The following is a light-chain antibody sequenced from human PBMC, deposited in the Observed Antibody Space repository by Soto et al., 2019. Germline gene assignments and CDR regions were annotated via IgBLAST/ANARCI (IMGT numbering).Light chain of an antibody. J-gene: IGKJ4*01. Sequence: EIVLTQSPDTLSVSPGERATLSCRASQSVSSSYLAWYQQKPGQAPRLLIYDASTRATGIPARFSGSGSGTDFILTISSLQSEDFAVYYCQQYNQWPLTFGGGTKVDIK. V-gene: IGKV3-15*01. CDR2: DAS. CDR3: QQYNQWPLT. CDR1: QSVSSSY.